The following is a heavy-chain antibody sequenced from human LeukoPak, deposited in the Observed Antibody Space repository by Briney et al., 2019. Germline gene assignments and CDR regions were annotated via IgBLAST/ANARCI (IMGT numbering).Heavy chain of an antibody. CDR3: ARLAGHYYDSSGYFYAFDI. CDR1: GFTFSSYW. D-gene: IGHD3-22*01. Sequence: QPGGSLRLSCAASGFTFSSYWMHWVRQAPGKGLVWVSRINSDGSSTSYADSVKGRFTISRDNAKNSLYLQMNSLRAEDTAVYYCARLAGHYYDSSGYFYAFDIWGQGTMVTVSS. CDR2: INSDGSST. J-gene: IGHJ3*02. V-gene: IGHV3-74*01.